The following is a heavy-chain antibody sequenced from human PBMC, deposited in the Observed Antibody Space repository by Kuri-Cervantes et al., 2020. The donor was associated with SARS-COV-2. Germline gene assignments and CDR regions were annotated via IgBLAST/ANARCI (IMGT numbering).Heavy chain of an antibody. Sequence: GESLKISCAASGFTFSSYAMSWVRQAPGKGLEWVSAISGSGGSTYYADSVKGRFTISRDNSKNTLYLQMNSLRAEDTAVYYCARGERYNWNYDADYWGQGTLVTVSS. D-gene: IGHD1-7*01. CDR1: GFTFSSYA. J-gene: IGHJ4*02. V-gene: IGHV3-23*01. CDR2: ISGSGGST. CDR3: ARGERYNWNYDADY.